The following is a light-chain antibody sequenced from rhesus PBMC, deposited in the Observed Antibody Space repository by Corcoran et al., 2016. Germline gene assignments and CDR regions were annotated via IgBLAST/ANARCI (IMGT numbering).Light chain of an antibody. CDR1: QSVSSS. V-gene: IGKV3-53*01. CDR2: GAS. Sequence: QVILTQSPATLSLSPGERATLSCRASQSVSSSLAWYQPKPGPAPRLLIFGASSRATGIPDRFSGRGSGTGFTLTISSLEPEDFAGYYCQKYSSSPHSFGQGTKVEIK. CDR3: QKYSSSPHS. J-gene: IGKJ2*01.